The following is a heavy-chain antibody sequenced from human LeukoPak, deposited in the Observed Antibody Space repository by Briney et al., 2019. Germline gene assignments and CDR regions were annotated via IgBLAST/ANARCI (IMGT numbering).Heavy chain of an antibody. J-gene: IGHJ5*02. V-gene: IGHV1-18*01. CDR1: GYTFTSYG. CDR2: ISAYNGNT. Sequence: GSVKVSCKASGYTFTSYGISWVRQAPGQGLEWMGWISAYNGNTNYAQKLQGRVTMTTDTSTSTAYMELRSLRSDDTAVYYCARDKSGGYYYWFDPWGQGTLVTVSS. CDR3: ARDKSGGYYYWFDP. D-gene: IGHD3-22*01.